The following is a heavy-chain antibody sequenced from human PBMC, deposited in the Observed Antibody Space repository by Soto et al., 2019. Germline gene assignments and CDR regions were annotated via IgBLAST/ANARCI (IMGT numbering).Heavy chain of an antibody. CDR3: ARGPPFGR. D-gene: IGHD3-3*01. CDR2: IYHSGST. J-gene: IGHJ4*02. Sequence: SETLSLTCTVSGGSITGGSISSTTYYWGWMRQPPGKGLEWIGYIYHSGSTYYNPSLKSRVTISVDRSKNQFSLKLSSVTAADTAVYYCARGPPFGRWGRGTLVTVSS. V-gene: IGHV4-30-2*01. CDR1: GGSITGGSISSTTYY.